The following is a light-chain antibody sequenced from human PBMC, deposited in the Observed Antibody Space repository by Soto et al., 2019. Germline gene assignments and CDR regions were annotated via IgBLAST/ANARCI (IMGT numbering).Light chain of an antibody. Sequence: QSALTQPASVSGSPGQSITISCTGTISDIGGYNFISWYQHHPGKAPKLVIYDVNNRPSGISYRFSGSKSGNTASLTISGLQAEDEADYYCCSYAGSSTFYVFGTGTKLTVL. CDR3: CSYAGSSTFYV. CDR1: ISDIGGYNF. V-gene: IGLV2-23*02. J-gene: IGLJ1*01. CDR2: DVN.